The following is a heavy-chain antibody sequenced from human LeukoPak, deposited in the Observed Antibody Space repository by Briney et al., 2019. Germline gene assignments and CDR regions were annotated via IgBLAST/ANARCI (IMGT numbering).Heavy chain of an antibody. CDR3: ARDFSALWFGELSGWFDP. CDR1: GGSISSYY. D-gene: IGHD3-10*01. V-gene: IGHV4-59*01. J-gene: IGHJ5*02. CDR2: IYYSGST. Sequence: SETLSLTCTVSGGSISSYYWSWIRQPPGKGLERIGYIYYSGSTNYNPSLKSRVTISVDTSKNQFSLKLSSVTAADTAVYYCARDFSALWFGELSGWFDPWGQGTLVTVSS.